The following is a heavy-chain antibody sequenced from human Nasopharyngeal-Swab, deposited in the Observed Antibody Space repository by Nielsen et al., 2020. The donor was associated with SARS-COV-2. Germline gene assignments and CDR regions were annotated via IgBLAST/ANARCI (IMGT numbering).Heavy chain of an antibody. CDR3: ARFRGVGRGNYAMDV. CDR1: GYTFFNYA. D-gene: IGHD3-16*01. J-gene: IGHJ6*02. Sequence: ASVKVSCKASGYTFFNYALNWVRQAPGQGLEWMGWINTNTGTPTYAQDFTGRFVFSLDLSVSTTYLQITSLRAEDSAVYFCARFRGVGRGNYAMDVWGQGTTVTVS. V-gene: IGHV7-4-1*02. CDR2: INTNTGTP.